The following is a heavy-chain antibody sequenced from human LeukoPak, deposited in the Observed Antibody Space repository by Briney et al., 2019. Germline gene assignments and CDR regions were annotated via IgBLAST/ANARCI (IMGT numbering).Heavy chain of an antibody. CDR1: GYTLTELS. Sequence: ASVKVSCKVSGYTLTELSMHWVRQAPGKGLEWMGGFDPEDGEAIYAQKFQGRVTMTEDTSTDTAYMELSSLRSEDTAVYYWATGPGPFGAYYMDVWGKGPRSPSP. D-gene: IGHD3-16*01. V-gene: IGHV1-24*01. J-gene: IGHJ6*03. CDR2: FDPEDGEA. CDR3: ATGPGPFGAYYMDV.